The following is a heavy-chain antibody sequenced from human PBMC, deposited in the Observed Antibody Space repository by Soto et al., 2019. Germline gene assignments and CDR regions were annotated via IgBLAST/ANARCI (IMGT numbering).Heavy chain of an antibody. CDR1: GFSFSIYW. CDR3: AMGLSTRGYYMDA. J-gene: IGHJ6*03. V-gene: IGHV3-74*01. D-gene: IGHD1-26*01. CDR2: IITDGSST. Sequence: EVQLVESGGGLVQPGGSLILSCAASGFSFSIYWMHWVRQAPGKGLVWVSRIITDGSSTSYADSVKGRFTISRDNAKNTLYLQMNSLRAEDTAVYYCAMGLSTRGYYMDAWGKGTTVTVSS.